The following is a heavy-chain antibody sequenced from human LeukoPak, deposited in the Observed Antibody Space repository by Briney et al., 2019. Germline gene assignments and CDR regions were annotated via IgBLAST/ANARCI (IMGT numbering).Heavy chain of an antibody. CDR2: INHSGST. J-gene: IGHJ4*02. CDR3: ARGFGGAVLLWFRELFHFDY. CDR1: GGSFSGYY. V-gene: IGHV4-34*01. Sequence: SEALSVTCAVHGGSFSGYYWSWIRQPPREGLGWIGEINHSGSTNYNPSLKSRVTISVDTSKNQFSLKLSSVTAADTAVYYCARGFGGAVLLWFRELFHFDYWGQGTLVTVSS. D-gene: IGHD3-10*01.